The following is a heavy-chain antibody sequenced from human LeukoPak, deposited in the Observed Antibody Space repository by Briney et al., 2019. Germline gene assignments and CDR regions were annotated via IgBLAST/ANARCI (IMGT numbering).Heavy chain of an antibody. J-gene: IGHJ3*02. V-gene: IGHV3-64D*09. Sequence: GGSLRLSCSASGFTFSSYAMHRVRQAPGKGLEYVSAISSNGGSTYYADSVKGRFTISRDNSKNTLYLQMSSLRAEDTAVYYCVKDGGAVDGGGAFDIWGQGTMVTVSS. D-gene: IGHD6-19*01. CDR2: ISSNGGST. CDR1: GFTFSSYA. CDR3: VKDGGAVDGGGAFDI.